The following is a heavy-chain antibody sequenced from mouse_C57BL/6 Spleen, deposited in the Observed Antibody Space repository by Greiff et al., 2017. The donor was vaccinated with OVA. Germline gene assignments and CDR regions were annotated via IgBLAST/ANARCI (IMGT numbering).Heavy chain of an antibody. Sequence: EVQLKESGPGLVKPSQSLSLTCSVTGYSITSGYYWNWIRQFPGNKLEWMGYISYDGSNNYNPSLKNRISITRDTSKNQFFLKLNSVTTEDTATYYCARERGYSNYVGDAMDYWGQGTSVTVSS. V-gene: IGHV3-6*01. CDR1: GYSITSGYY. J-gene: IGHJ4*01. CDR2: ISYDGSN. CDR3: ARERGYSNYVGDAMDY. D-gene: IGHD2-5*01.